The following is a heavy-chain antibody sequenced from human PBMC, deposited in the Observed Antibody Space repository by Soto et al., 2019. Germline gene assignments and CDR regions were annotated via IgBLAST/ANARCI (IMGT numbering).Heavy chain of an antibody. D-gene: IGHD6-19*01. CDR3: ARASKGLVREGIDY. V-gene: IGHV3-7*01. CDR2: IKQDEGEK. J-gene: IGHJ4*02. CDR1: GFSFSSYW. Sequence: EVQLVESGGGLVQPGGSVRLSCAASGFSFSSYWMSWVRQAPGKGLEWVANIKQDEGEKYYVDSVKGRFTISRDNAKNSLYLQMDRLRAEDTAVYYCARASKGLVREGIDYWGQGTLVIVSS.